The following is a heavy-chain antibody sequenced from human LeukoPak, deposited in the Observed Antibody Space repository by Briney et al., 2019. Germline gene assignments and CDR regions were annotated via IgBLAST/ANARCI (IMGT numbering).Heavy chain of an antibody. CDR3: VTDRARLFWYFDL. Sequence: GASVKVPFQVSGSTLTDLSIHWVRQAPGKGLEYVGGSDPEDGETFHAQNFQGRVTMTEDTSIDTAYMELSSLRSEDTAVYYCVTDRARLFWYFDLWGRGSLVTVSS. J-gene: IGHJ2*01. CDR2: SDPEDGET. D-gene: IGHD2-21*02. CDR1: GSTLTDLS. V-gene: IGHV1-24*01.